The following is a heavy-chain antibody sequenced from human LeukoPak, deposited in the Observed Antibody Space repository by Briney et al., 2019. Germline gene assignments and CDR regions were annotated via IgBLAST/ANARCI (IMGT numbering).Heavy chain of an antibody. D-gene: IGHD4-11*01. J-gene: IGHJ3*02. CDR2: IYYSGST. CDR1: GGSISSYY. CDR3: ARERGGDYSDAFDI. V-gene: IGHV4-59*01. Sequence: PSETLSLTCSVSGGSISSYYWSWIRQPPGKGLEWIGYIYYSGSTSYNPSLKSRVTISVDTSKNQFSLKLSSVTAADTAVYYCARERGGDYSDAFDIWGQGTMVTASS.